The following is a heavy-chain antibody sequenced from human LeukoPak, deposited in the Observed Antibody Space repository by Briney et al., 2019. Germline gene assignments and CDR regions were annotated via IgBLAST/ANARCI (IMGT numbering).Heavy chain of an antibody. D-gene: IGHD1-14*01. CDR2: IIPILGIA. CDR3: AKTWGGGGVRETRVGEPDY. Sequence: SVKVSCKASGGTFSSYAISWVRQAPGQGLEWMGRIIPILGIANYAQKFQGRVTITADKSTSTAYMELSSLRSEDTAVYYCAKTWGGGGVRETRVGEPDYWAQEPLVTVP. J-gene: IGHJ4*02. V-gene: IGHV1-69*04. CDR1: GGTFSSYA.